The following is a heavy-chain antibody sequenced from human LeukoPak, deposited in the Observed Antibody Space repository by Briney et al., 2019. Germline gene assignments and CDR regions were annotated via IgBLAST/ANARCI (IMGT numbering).Heavy chain of an antibody. V-gene: IGHV3-11*01. Sequence: GGSLRLSCAASGFTFSDYYMSWIRQAPGKGLEWVSYISSSGSTIYYADSVKGRFTISRDNAKNSLYLQMNSLRAEDTAVYYCASLGRVIVAHDAFDIWGQGTMVTVSS. CDR3: ASLGRVIVAHDAFDI. CDR1: GFTFSDYY. CDR2: ISSSGSTI. J-gene: IGHJ3*02. D-gene: IGHD3-22*01.